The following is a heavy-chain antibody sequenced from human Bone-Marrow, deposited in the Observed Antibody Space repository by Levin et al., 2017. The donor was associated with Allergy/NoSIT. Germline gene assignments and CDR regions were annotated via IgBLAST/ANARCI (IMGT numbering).Heavy chain of an antibody. Sequence: GESLKISCAASGFALSTSAMDWVRQAPGKGPEWVASINSVSSHIFYVDSVKGRFTISRDNAKNSVFLQMNRLRVDDTAVYYCARHQNTGDPFDYWGQGTLVTVSS. CDR3: ARHQNTGDPFDY. V-gene: IGHV3-21*01. J-gene: IGHJ4*02. D-gene: IGHD7-27*01. CDR1: GFALSTSA. CDR2: INSVSSHI.